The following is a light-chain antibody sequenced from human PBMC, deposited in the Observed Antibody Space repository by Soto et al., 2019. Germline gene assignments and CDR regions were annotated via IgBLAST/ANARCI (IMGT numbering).Light chain of an antibody. CDR2: GAS. J-gene: IGKJ1*01. V-gene: IGKV3-20*01. Sequence: EIVLTQSPGTLSLSPGERATLSCRASQSVSNSYLAWYQQKPGQAPTLFIYGASTRATGIPDRFSGSGSGTDFTLTISRLEPEDFAVYYCQQYGSSPRTFGPGTKVEL. CDR3: QQYGSSPRT. CDR1: QSVSNSY.